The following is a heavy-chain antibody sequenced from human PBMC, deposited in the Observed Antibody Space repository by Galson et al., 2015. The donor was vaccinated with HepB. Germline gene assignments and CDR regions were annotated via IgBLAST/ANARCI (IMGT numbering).Heavy chain of an antibody. CDR2: INSDGSST. J-gene: IGHJ4*02. CDR1: EFTFSSNW. D-gene: IGHD6-19*01. CDR3: ARASSVWYMGYYCDY. V-gene: IGHV3-74*01. Sequence: SLRLSCAASEFTFSSNWMHWVRQAPGKGLVWVSRINSDGSSTSYADSVKGRFTISRDHAKKTLCLQMNSLRAEDTAVYYCARASSVWYMGYYCDYWGQGTLVTVSS.